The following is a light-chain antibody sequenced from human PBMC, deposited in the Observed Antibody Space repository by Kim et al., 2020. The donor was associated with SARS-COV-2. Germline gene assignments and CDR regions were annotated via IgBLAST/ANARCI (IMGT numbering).Light chain of an antibody. Sequence: LTQPASVSGSPGQSITISCTGTNRDVGGYTFVSWYQQHPGTAPKLMIYDVSKRPSGVSNRFSASKSGNTASLTISGLQAEDEADYYCSSYTSSSTWVFGGGTKVTVL. V-gene: IGLV2-14*03. CDR2: DVS. J-gene: IGLJ3*02. CDR3: SSYTSSSTWV. CDR1: NRDVGGYTF.